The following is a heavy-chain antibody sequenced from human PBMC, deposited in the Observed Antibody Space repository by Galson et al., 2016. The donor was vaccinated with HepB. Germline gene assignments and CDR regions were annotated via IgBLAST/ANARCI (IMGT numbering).Heavy chain of an antibody. CDR2: MNPKSGNT. D-gene: IGHD2-8*01. J-gene: IGHJ6*02. Sequence: SVKVSCKASGYTFSNYDINWVRQAPGQGPEWMAWMNPKSGNTGYAQSFKARVTMTRDTSIGTAYMELYSLTSEDTAVYFCARGRTLPKTNFYGMYVWGQGTTLAVSS. CDR1: GYTFSNYD. V-gene: IGHV1-8*01. CDR3: ARGRTLPKTNFYGMYV.